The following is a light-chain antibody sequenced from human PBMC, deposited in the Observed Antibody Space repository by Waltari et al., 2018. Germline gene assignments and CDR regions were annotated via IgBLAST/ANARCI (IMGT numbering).Light chain of an antibody. CDR2: GAS. V-gene: IGKV3-15*01. CDR1: QSVAGN. J-gene: IGKJ2*01. CDR3: QQYNNWPRT. Sequence: ETVMTHSAATLSVSPGDRVTISCRASQSVAGNLAWYQQKPGQAPRLLIYGASTRATGIPARFSGSGSGTEFTLTISSLQSEDFAVYYCQQYNNWPRTFGQGTKLEI.